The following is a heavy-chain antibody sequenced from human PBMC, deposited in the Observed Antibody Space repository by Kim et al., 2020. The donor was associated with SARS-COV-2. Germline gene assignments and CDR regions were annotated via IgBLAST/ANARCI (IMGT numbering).Heavy chain of an antibody. J-gene: IGHJ4*02. V-gene: IGHV3-7*04. Sequence: GGSLRLSCAASGITFSTYWMTWVRQAPGKGLEWVATIKQDGSEKYYVDSVKGRFTISRDNAKNSLYLQMNSLRAEDTAVYYCARVGSSSWYFDYWGQGTLVTVSS. CDR2: IKQDGSEK. D-gene: IGHD6-13*01. CDR1: GITFSTYW. CDR3: ARVGSSSWYFDY.